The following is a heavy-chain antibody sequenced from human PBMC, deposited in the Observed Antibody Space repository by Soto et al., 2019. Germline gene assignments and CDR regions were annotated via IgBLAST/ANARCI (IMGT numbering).Heavy chain of an antibody. CDR1: GFTFSSYW. D-gene: IGHD3-22*01. CDR3: ARDTTYYYDSSGYDH. V-gene: IGHV3-7*05. J-gene: IGHJ4*02. CDR2: IKQDGSEK. Sequence: GGSLRLSCAASGFTFSSYWISWVRQAPGKGLEWVANIKQDGSEKYYVDSVKGRFTISRDNAKNSLYLQMNSLRAEDTAVYYCARDTTYYYDSSGYDHWGQGTLVTVSS.